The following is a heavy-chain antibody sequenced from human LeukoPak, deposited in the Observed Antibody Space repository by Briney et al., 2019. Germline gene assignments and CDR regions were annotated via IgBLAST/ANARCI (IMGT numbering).Heavy chain of an antibody. J-gene: IGHJ5*02. CDR3: ARHDSSSWSNWFDP. CDR2: ISASGGST. CDR1: GFTFGSYG. Sequence: GGSLRLSCAASGFTFGSYGMNWVRQAPGKGLEWVSGISASGGSTYDADSVKGRFTISRDNSKNTLYLQMNSLRAEDTAVYYCARHDSSSWSNWFDPWGQGTLVTVSS. V-gene: IGHV3-23*01. D-gene: IGHD6-13*01.